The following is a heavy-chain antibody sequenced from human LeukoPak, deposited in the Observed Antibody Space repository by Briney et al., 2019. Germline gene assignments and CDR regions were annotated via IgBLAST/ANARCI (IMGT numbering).Heavy chain of an antibody. CDR1: GGSMSPYH. Sequence: NPSETLSLTCTVSGGSMSPYHWGWIRPPPGKGLEWTGYIYYSGSTNYNPSLKSRVTISVDTSKNQFSLKLSSVTAADTAIYYCARAVSGRFDYWGQGTLVTVSS. J-gene: IGHJ4*02. CDR3: ARAVSGRFDY. V-gene: IGHV4-59*12. D-gene: IGHD6-19*01. CDR2: IYYSGST.